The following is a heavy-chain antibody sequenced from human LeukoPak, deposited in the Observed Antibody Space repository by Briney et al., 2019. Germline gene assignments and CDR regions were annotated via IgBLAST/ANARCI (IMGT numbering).Heavy chain of an antibody. D-gene: IGHD6-13*01. CDR3: ARDGFVGAADY. V-gene: IGHV3-48*03. Sequence: GGSLRLSCAASGFSFSSYEMNWVRQAPGKGLEWLSYISSGSITVYYADSVKGRFTISRDNAKNSLYLQMNSLRAEDTAVYYCARDGFVGAADYWGQGTLVTVSS. CDR1: GFSFSSYE. CDR2: ISSGSITV. J-gene: IGHJ4*02.